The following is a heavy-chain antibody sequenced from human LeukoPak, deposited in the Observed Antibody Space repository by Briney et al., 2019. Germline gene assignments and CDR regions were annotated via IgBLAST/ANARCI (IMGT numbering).Heavy chain of an antibody. CDR1: GGSFSGYY. D-gene: IGHD3-10*01. CDR3: ARVPITMVRGVIFFDY. CDR2: INHSGST. Sequence: PSETLSLTCAVYGGSFSGYYWSWIRQPPGKGLEWIGEINHSGSTNYNPSLKSRVTISVDTSKNQFSLKLSSVTAADTAVYYCARVPITMVRGVIFFDYWGQGTLVPVSS. V-gene: IGHV4-34*01. J-gene: IGHJ4*02.